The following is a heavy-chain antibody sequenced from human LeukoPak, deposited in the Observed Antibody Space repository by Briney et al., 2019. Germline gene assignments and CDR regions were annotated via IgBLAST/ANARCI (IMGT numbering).Heavy chain of an antibody. CDR1: GYSFTSYW. CDR2: IDPSDSYT. D-gene: IGHD3-9*01. V-gene: IGHV5-10-1*01. Sequence: GESLKISCKGSGYSFTSYWISWVRQMPGKGLEWMGRIDPSDSYTNYSPSFQGHVTISADKSISTAYLQWSSLKASDTAMCYCARQGYYDILTGYYDAFDIWGQGTMVTVSS. CDR3: ARQGYYDILTGYYDAFDI. J-gene: IGHJ3*02.